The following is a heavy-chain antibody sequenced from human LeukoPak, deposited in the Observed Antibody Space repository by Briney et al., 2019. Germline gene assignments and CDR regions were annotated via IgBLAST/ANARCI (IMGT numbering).Heavy chain of an antibody. CDR1: GYTFTSYY. J-gene: IGHJ5*02. CDR2: INPSGGST. V-gene: IGHV1-46*01. Sequence: ASVKASCKASGYTFTSYYMHWVRQAPGQGLEWMGIINPSGGSTSYAQKFQGRVTMTRDTSTSTVYMEPSSLRSEDTAVYYCARDPGGDLPVVVPAGWFDPWGQGTLVTVSS. CDR3: ARDPGGDLPVVVPAGWFDP. D-gene: IGHD2-2*01.